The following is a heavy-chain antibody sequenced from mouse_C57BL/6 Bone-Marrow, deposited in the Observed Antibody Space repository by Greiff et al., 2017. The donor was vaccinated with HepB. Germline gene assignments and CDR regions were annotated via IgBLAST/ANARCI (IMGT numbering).Heavy chain of an antibody. J-gene: IGHJ3*01. CDR2: IWGDGST. CDR1: GFSLTSYG. V-gene: IGHV2-3*01. Sequence: VQLQESGPGLVAPSQSLSITCTVSGFSLTSYGVSWVRQPPGKGLEWLGVIWGDGSTNYHSALISRLSISKDNSKSQVFLKLNRLQTDDTATYYCAKSGGDGYYQGFAYWGQGTLVTVSA. D-gene: IGHD2-3*01. CDR3: AKSGGDGYYQGFAY.